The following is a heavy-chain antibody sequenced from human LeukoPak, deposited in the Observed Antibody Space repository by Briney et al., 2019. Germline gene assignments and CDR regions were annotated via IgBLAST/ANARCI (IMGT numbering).Heavy chain of an antibody. CDR3: AKDAQWLTNYYYYYMDV. Sequence: GGSLRLSCAASGFTFSNYGMHWVRQAPGQGLEWVSIISYDGSNQYYADSVRGRFTISRDNSKNTLYLQMNSLRAEDTAVYYCAKDAQWLTNYYYYYMDVWGKGTTVTVSS. CDR2: ISYDGSNQ. J-gene: IGHJ6*03. CDR1: GFTFSNYG. V-gene: IGHV3-30*18. D-gene: IGHD6-19*01.